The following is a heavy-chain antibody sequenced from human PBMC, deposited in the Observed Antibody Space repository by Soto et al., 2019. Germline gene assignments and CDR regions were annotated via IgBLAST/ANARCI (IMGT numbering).Heavy chain of an antibody. J-gene: IGHJ4*02. Sequence: QLQLVQSGIEVKEPGSSVKVSCKASGGTFSTSSFVWVRQGPGQGLEWMGGIIPIFTRTNFAQKFQGRVTFSADESTRTTYMELRSLTSEDTAIYYCARDVVRSTAGDSWGQGTLVTVSS. CDR2: IIPIFTRT. CDR1: GGTFSTSS. V-gene: IGHV1-69*01. CDR3: ARDVVRSTAGDS. D-gene: IGHD2-15*01.